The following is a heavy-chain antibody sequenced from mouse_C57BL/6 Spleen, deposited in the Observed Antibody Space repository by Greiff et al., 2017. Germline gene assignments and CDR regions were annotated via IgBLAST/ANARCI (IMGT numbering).Heavy chain of an antibody. V-gene: IGHV1-22*01. J-gene: IGHJ1*03. D-gene: IGHD2-5*01. CDR1: GYTFTDYN. CDR3: ARSRAYYSNGPPYWYFDV. CDR2: INPNNGGT. Sequence: EVQLQQSGPELVKPGASVKMSCKASGYTFTDYNMHWVKQSHGKSLEWIGYINPNNGGTSYNQKFKGKATLTVNKSSSTAYMELRSLTSEDSAVYYCARSRAYYSNGPPYWYFDVWGTGTTVTVSS.